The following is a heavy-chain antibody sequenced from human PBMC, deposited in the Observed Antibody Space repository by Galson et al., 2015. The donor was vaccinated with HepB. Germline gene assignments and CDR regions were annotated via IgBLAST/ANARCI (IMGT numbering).Heavy chain of an antibody. D-gene: IGHD2-2*01. J-gene: IGHJ5*02. V-gene: IGHV6-1*01. CDR2: TYYRSKWYN. CDR1: GDSVSSNSAA. CDR3: ARGYCSSTSCQRSFGHTPFDP. Sequence: CAISGDSVSSNSAAWNWIRQSPSRGLEWLGRTYYRSKWYNDYAVSVKSRITINPDTSKNQFSLQLNSVTPEDTAVYYCARGYCSSTSCQRSFGHTPFDPWGQGTLVTVSS.